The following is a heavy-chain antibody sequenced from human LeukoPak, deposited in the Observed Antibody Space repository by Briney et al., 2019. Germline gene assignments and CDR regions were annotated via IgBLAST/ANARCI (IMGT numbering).Heavy chain of an antibody. J-gene: IGHJ5*02. Sequence: SETLSLTCTVSGXSISSYYWSWIRQPPGKGLEWIGYIYYSGSTNYNPSLKSRVTISVDTSKNQFSLKLSSVTAADTAVYYCARGVVVVPAIYPGPNWFDPWGQGTLVTVSS. CDR2: IYYSGST. D-gene: IGHD2-21*02. CDR1: GXSISSYY. V-gene: IGHV4-59*01. CDR3: ARGVVVVPAIYPGPNWFDP.